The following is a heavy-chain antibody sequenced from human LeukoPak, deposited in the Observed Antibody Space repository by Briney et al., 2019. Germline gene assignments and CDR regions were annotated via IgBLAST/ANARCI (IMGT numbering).Heavy chain of an antibody. CDR1: GFTFDDYA. V-gene: IGHV3-9*01. D-gene: IGHD3-22*01. Sequence: PGGSLRLSCAASGFTFDDYAMHWVRQAPGKGLEWVSGISWNSGSIGYADSVKGRFTISRDNAKDSLYLQMNSLRAEDTAVYYCARALYYDSNSNPDYWGQGTLVTVSS. J-gene: IGHJ4*02. CDR3: ARALYYDSNSNPDY. CDR2: ISWNSGSI.